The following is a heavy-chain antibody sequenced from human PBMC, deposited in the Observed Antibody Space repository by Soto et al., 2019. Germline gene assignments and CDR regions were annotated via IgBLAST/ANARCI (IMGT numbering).Heavy chain of an antibody. CDR1: GGSISSYY. J-gene: IGHJ4*02. CDR2: IYYSGST. CDR3: ARGDYYDSSGFFDY. V-gene: IGHV4-59*01. D-gene: IGHD3-22*01. Sequence: SETLSLTCTVSGGSISSYYWSWIRQPPGKGLEWIGYIYYSGSTNYNPSLKSRVTISVDTSKNQFSLKLSSVTAADTAVYYCARGDYYDSSGFFDYWGQGTLVTVSS.